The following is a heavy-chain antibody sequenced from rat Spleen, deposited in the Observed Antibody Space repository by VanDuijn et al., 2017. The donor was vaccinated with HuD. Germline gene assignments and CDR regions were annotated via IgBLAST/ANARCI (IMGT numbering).Heavy chain of an antibody. V-gene: IGHV5-29*01. CDR1: GFTFSDYY. CDR3: ARHNSGYGVMDA. D-gene: IGHD4-3*01. J-gene: IGHJ4*01. Sequence: EVQLVESDGGLVQPGRSLKLSCAASGFTFSDYYMAWVRQAPTKGLEWVATISYDDSRTYYRDSVKGRFTISRDNAKSTLYLQMDSLRSEDTATYYCARHNSGYGVMDAWGQGVSVTVSS. CDR2: ISYDDSRT.